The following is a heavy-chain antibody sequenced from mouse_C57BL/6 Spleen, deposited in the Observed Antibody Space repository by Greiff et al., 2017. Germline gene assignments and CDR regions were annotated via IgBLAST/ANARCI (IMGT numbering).Heavy chain of an antibody. CDR1: GYTFTSYW. CDR2: IDPSDSYT. CDR3: ARERDGSSPSWFAY. D-gene: IGHD1-1*01. V-gene: IGHV1-59*01. Sequence: QVQLQQPGAELVRPGTSVKLSCKASGYTFTSYWMHWVKQRPGQGLEWIGVIDPSDSYTNYNQKFKGKATLTVDTSSSTAYMQLSSLTSEDSAVDYCARERDGSSPSWFAYWGQGTLVTVSA. J-gene: IGHJ3*01.